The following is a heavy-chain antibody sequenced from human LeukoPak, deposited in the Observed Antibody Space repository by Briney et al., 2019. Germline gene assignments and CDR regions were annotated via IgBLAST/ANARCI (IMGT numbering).Heavy chain of an antibody. Sequence: SETLSLTCTVSGASISDSDFFWAWVRQPPGKGLEWIGNIYYSGSTYYNPSLKSRVTISVDTSKNQFSLKLSSVTAADTAVYYCARPSRITMVRGVGDAFDIWGQGTMVTVSS. D-gene: IGHD3-10*01. CDR1: GASISDSDFF. V-gene: IGHV4-39*07. J-gene: IGHJ3*02. CDR2: IYYSGST. CDR3: ARPSRITMVRGVGDAFDI.